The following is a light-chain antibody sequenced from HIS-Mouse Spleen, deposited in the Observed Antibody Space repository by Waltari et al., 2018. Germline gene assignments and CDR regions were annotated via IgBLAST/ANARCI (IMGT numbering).Light chain of an antibody. CDR3: CSYAGSNWV. CDR1: SSDVGSYNL. V-gene: IGLV2-23*01. CDR2: EGS. J-gene: IGLJ3*02. Sequence: QSALTQPASVSWSPGPSITISCTGTSSDVGSYNLVSWYQQPPGKAPKLMIYEGSKRPSGVSNRFSGSKSGNTASLTISGLQAEDEADYYCCSYAGSNWVFGGGTKLTVL.